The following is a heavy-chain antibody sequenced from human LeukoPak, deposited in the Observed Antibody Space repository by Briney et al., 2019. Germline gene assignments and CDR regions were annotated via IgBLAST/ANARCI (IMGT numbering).Heavy chain of an antibody. V-gene: IGHV1-2*02. CDR2: INPNSGGT. CDR3: VNSDLSGP. D-gene: IGHD2-15*01. J-gene: IGHJ5*02. CDR1: GYIFTDYY. Sequence: ASVKVSCKASGYIFTDYYMHWVRQAPGQGLEWMGWINPNSGGTYYAQKFQGRVTMTSDTSITTAYMELSRLQSDDTAVYYCVNSDLSGPWGQGTLVTVSS.